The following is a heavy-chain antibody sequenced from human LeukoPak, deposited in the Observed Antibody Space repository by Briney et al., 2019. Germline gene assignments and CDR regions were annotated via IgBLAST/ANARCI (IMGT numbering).Heavy chain of an antibody. CDR2: ISGSGGTT. CDR1: GFTFSRNA. D-gene: IGHD6-13*01. J-gene: IGHJ4*02. CDR3: AKDTEYSSSWYKEAVDY. V-gene: IGHV3-23*01. Sequence: GGSLRLSCAASGFTFSRNAMSWVRQAPGKGLEWVSSISGSGGTTYYADSMEGRFTISRDNSKNTLYLHMNSLRAEDTAVYYCAKDTEYSSSWYKEAVDYWGQGALVTVSS.